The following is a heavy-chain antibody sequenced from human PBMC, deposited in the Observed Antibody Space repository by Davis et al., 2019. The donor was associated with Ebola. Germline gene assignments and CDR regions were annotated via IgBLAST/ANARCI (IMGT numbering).Heavy chain of an antibody. D-gene: IGHD3-10*01. CDR1: GFTFSSYS. V-gene: IGHV3-48*02. CDR3: ARDGVTPFDY. Sequence: GESLKISCAASGFTFSSYSMNWVRQAPGKGLEWVSYISSSSSTIYYADSVKGRFAISRDNAKNSLYLQMNSLRDEDTAVYYCARDGVTPFDYWGQGTLVTVSS. CDR2: ISSSSSTI. J-gene: IGHJ4*02.